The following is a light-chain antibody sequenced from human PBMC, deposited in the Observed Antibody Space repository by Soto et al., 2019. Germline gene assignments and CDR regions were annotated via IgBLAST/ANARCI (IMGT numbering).Light chain of an antibody. Sequence: QSALTQPASVSGSPGQSINISCTGTSSNVGSYKLVSWYQQHPGKAPKLMIFEVNKRPSGVSNRFSGSKSGNTASLTISGLKFEYEADYYCSSSGGSPTYVFGTGTKVTVL. J-gene: IGLJ1*01. CDR3: SSSGGSPTYV. V-gene: IGLV2-23*02. CDR2: EVN. CDR1: SSNVGSYKL.